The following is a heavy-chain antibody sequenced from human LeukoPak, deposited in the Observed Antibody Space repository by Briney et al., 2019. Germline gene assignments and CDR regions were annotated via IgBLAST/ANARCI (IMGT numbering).Heavy chain of an antibody. V-gene: IGHV1-2*02. D-gene: IGHD3-22*01. CDR1: GYTFTGYY. Sequence: GASVKVSCKASGYTFTGYYMHWVRQAPGQGLEWMGWIHPNTGGTKYAQKVQGRVTMTRDTSSSTAYMELSSLRSADTAVYYCASEYKYDSSGANAFDIWGQGTMVTVSS. CDR2: IHPNTGGT. J-gene: IGHJ3*02. CDR3: ASEYKYDSSGANAFDI.